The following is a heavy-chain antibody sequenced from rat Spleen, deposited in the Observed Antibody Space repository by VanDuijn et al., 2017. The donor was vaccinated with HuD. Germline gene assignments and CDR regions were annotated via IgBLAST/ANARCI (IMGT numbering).Heavy chain of an antibody. CDR3: ARRNSGYGDY. V-gene: IGHV5-31*01. CDR1: GFTFNNYW. CDR2: ITHSTSTT. J-gene: IGHJ2*01. Sequence: EVQLVESGGGLVQPGRSLKLSCEGSGFTFNNYWMTWIRQAPGKGLEWVATITHSTSTTYYPDSVQGRFTISRDNAKSTLYLQMDSLRSEDTATYYCARRNSGYGDYWGQGVMVTVSS. D-gene: IGHD4-3*01.